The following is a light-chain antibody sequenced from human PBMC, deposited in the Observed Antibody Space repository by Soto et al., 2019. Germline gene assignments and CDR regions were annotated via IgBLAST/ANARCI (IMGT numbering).Light chain of an antibody. Sequence: EITMTQSPATLSVSPGERATLSCRASQSVSSNLAWYQQKPGQAPRLLIYGASTRATGIPARFSGSGSGTEFTLTISSLQSEDFAVYYCQHYNNWPPWTVGQGTKVEIK. CDR3: QHYNNWPPWT. CDR2: GAS. CDR1: QSVSSN. J-gene: IGKJ1*01. V-gene: IGKV3-15*01.